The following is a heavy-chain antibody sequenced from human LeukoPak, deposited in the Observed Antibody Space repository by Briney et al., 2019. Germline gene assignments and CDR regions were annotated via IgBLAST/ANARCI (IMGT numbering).Heavy chain of an antibody. V-gene: IGHV3-21*01. Sequence: GGSLRLSCAPSEFTFNNYTLNWVRQVPGKGLEWVSSINNSSRYISYADSVNGRFTISRDNAKNSLYLQMNSLRAEDTAVYYCATNRWFGEPDYWGQGTLVTVSS. CDR1: EFTFNNYT. D-gene: IGHD3-10*01. CDR3: ATNRWFGEPDY. J-gene: IGHJ4*02. CDR2: INNSSRYI.